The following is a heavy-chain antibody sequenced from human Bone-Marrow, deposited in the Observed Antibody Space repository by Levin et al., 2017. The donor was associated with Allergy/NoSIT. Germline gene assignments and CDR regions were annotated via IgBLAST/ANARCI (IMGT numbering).Heavy chain of an antibody. Sequence: SQTLSLTCTVSGGSISSYYWSWIRQPPGKGLEWIGYIYYSGSTNYNPSLKSRVTISVDTSKNQFSLKLSSVTAADTAVYYCARSVVTPWYFDYWGQGTLVTVSS. CDR3: ARSVVTPWYFDY. J-gene: IGHJ4*02. D-gene: IGHD4-23*01. CDR1: GGSISSYY. CDR2: IYYSGST. V-gene: IGHV4-59*01.